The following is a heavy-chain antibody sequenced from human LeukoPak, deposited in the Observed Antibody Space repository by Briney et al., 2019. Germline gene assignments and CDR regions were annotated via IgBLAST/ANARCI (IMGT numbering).Heavy chain of an antibody. CDR3: ARDFDSGRLTPSGY. J-gene: IGHJ4*02. V-gene: IGHV3-7*05. CDR1: GFTVSRYW. D-gene: IGHD1-26*01. Sequence: PGGSLRLSCAASGFTVSRYWMSWVRQAPGKGLEWVANIKQDGSEKYYVDSVKGRFTISRDNANNSLYLQMSSLRAEDTAVYHCARDFDSGRLTPSGYWGQGTLVTVSS. CDR2: IKQDGSEK.